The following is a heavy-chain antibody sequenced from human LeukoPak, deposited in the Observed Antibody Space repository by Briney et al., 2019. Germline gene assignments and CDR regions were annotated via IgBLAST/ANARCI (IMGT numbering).Heavy chain of an antibody. V-gene: IGHV7-4-1*02. CDR1: GYTFTSYA. Sequence: GASVKVSCKASGYTFTSYAMNWVRQAPGQGLEWMGWINTNTGNPTYAQGFTGRFVFSLDTSVSTAYLQISSLKAEDTAVYYCARVHQNYYGSGSYYNVAFDYWGQGTLVTVSS. CDR2: INTNTGNP. D-gene: IGHD3-10*01. J-gene: IGHJ4*02. CDR3: ARVHQNYYGSGSYYNVAFDY.